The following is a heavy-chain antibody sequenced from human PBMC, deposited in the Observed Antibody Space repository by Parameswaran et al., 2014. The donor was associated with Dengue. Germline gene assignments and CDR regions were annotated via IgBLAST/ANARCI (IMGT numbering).Heavy chain of an antibody. J-gene: IGHJ4*02. V-gene: IGHV3-30*03. D-gene: IGHD5/OR15-5a*01. CDR3: ARGRDRSTSGQPEFDY. Sequence: WIRQPPGKGLEWVAVISYDGSYKYYADSVKGRFTVSRDNSKNTLYLHMSSLGAEGTGVYYRARGRDRSTSGQPEFDYWGQGTLVTVSS. CDR2: ISYDGSYK.